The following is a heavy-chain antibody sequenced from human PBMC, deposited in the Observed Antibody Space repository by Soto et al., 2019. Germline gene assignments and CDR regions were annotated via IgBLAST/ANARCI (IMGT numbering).Heavy chain of an antibody. D-gene: IGHD5-12*01. CDR1: GGSLSSSSYY. Sequence: TSETLSLTWTVSGGSLSSSSYYWGWIRQPPGKGLEWIGYIYYSGSTNYNPSLKSRVTISVDTSKNQFSLKLSSVTAADTAVYYCARESPSGVATIGSGHDAFDIWGQGTMVTVSS. J-gene: IGHJ3*02. CDR2: IYYSGST. V-gene: IGHV4-39*07. CDR3: ARESPSGVATIGSGHDAFDI.